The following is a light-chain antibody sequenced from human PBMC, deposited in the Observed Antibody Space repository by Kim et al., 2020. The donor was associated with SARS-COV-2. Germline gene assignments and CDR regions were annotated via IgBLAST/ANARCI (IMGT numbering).Light chain of an antibody. V-gene: IGKV3-20*01. Sequence: PGERATLSGKASQSVSSSYLAWYQQKPGQAPRLLIYGASSRATGIPDRFSGSGSGTDFTLTISRLEPEDFAVYYCQQYGSSLKWTVGQGTKVDIK. J-gene: IGKJ1*01. CDR3: QQYGSSLKWT. CDR2: GAS. CDR1: QSVSSSY.